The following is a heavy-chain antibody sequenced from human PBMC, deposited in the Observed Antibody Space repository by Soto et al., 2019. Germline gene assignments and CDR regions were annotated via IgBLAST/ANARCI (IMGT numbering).Heavy chain of an antibody. CDR3: ATDAESAPFDY. D-gene: IGHD3-10*01. CDR1: GFTFRTYG. J-gene: IGHJ4*01. V-gene: IGHV3-33*08. CDR2: IWSDGSYK. Sequence: PGGSLRLSCAASGFTFRTYGMHWVRQAPGKGLEWVAVIWSDGSYKIYADSVKGRFTISRDNSKNTLYLQLNSLRVEDTAVYYCATDAESAPFDYWGHGTLVTVSS.